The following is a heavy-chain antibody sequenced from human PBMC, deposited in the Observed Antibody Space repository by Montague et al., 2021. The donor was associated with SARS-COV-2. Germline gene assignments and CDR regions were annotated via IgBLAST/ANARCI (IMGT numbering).Heavy chain of an antibody. CDR2: INHSGST. D-gene: IGHD3-22*01. CDR1: GASINGFY. J-gene: IGHJ5*02. CDR3: ARDLRITKYVAVITDVWFDH. Sequence: SETLSLTCAVSGASINGFYWSWIRQPPGKGLEWVGDINHSGSTNSNPSLKTRVTTSVDTSKNQFSLKLTSVTAADTAVYFCARDLRITKYVAVITDVWFDHWGQGTLVTVSS. V-gene: IGHV4-59*12.